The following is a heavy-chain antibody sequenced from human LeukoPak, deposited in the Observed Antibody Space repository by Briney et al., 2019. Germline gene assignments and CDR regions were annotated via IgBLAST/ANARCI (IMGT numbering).Heavy chain of an antibody. D-gene: IGHD3-22*01. V-gene: IGHV4-30-2*01. CDR2: IYHSGST. J-gene: IGHJ4*02. CDR3: ARGALYYYDSSGYSWDARVGVLFDY. Sequence: PSETLSLTCTVSGGSISSGGYYWGWIRQPPGKGLEWIGYIYHSGSTYYNPSLKSRVTISVDRSKNQFSLKLSSVTAADTAVYYCARGALYYYDSSGYSWDARVGVLFDYWGQGTLVTVSS. CDR1: GGSISSGGYY.